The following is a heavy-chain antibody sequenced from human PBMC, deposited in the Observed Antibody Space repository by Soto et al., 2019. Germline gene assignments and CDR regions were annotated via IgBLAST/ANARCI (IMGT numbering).Heavy chain of an antibody. CDR3: ARDLYYDSTGDAFDI. Sequence: EVPLVESGGGLVQPGGSLRLSCAASGFTVSSNYMSWVRQAPGKGLEWVSVIYSGGSTYYADSVKGRFTISRDNSKNTLYLQMNSLRAEDTAVYYCARDLYYDSTGDAFDIWGQGTMVTVSS. D-gene: IGHD3-22*01. V-gene: IGHV3-66*01. J-gene: IGHJ3*02. CDR2: IYSGGST. CDR1: GFTVSSNY.